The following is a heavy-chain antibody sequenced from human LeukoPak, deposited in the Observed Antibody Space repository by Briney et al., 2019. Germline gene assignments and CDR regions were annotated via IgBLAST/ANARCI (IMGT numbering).Heavy chain of an antibody. J-gene: IGHJ5*02. V-gene: IGHV1-69*04. CDR2: IIPILGIA. Sequence: SVKVSCKASGGTFSSYAISWVRQAPGQGLEWMGRIIPILGIANYAQKFQGRVTITADKSTSTAYMELSSLRSEATAVYYRARDTSTRMDIVVVPAATFGNWFDPWGQGTLVTVSS. CDR3: ARDTSTRMDIVVVPAATFGNWFDP. CDR1: GGTFSSYA. D-gene: IGHD2-2*03.